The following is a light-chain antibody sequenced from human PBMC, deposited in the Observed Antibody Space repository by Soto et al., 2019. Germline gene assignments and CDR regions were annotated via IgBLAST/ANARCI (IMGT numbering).Light chain of an antibody. CDR1: QSVSSSY. J-gene: IGKJ1*01. CDR2: DAS. V-gene: IGKV3-20*01. CDR3: QQYGSSGT. Sequence: IVLTQSPAILALSPGDRATLSCRASQSVSSSYLAWYQQKPGQAPRLLIYDASNRATGIPDRFSGSGSGTDFTLTISRLEPEDFAVYYCQQYGSSGTFGQGTKVDIK.